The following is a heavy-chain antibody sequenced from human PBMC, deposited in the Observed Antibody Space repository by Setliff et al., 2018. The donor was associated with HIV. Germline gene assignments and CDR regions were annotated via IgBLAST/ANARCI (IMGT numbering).Heavy chain of an antibody. D-gene: IGHD2-8*01. Sequence: VASVKVSCKASGAYAISWMRQAPGQGLEWTGGVIPILNITDYTQKFQGRVMITADKSTSTAYMELSSLRSEDTAVYYCARKHPHCTDGVCYTETFDYWGHGMLVTVSS. CDR3: ARKHPHCTDGVCYTETFDY. CDR2: VIPILNIT. CDR1: GAYA. J-gene: IGHJ4*01. V-gene: IGHV1-69*10.